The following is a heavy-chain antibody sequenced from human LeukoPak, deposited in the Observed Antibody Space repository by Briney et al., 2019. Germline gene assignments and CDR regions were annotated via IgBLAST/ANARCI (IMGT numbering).Heavy chain of an antibody. CDR3: ARFRRQWLVRGPFDY. V-gene: IGHV3-21*01. D-gene: IGHD6-19*01. Sequence: GGSLRLSFAASGFTFSSYSMNWVRQAPGKGLEWVSSISSSSSYIYYADSVKGRFTISRDNAKNSLYLQMNSLRAEDTAVYYCARFRRQWLVRGPFDYWGQGTLVTVSS. CDR2: ISSSSSYI. J-gene: IGHJ4*02. CDR1: GFTFSSYS.